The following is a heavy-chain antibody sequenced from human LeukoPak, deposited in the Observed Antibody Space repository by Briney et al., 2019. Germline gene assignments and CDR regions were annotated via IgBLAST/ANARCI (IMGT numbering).Heavy chain of an antibody. CDR1: GFTVSSNY. D-gene: IGHD2-15*01. CDR2: IYSGDST. V-gene: IGHV3-53*01. Sequence: PGGSLRLSCAASGFTVSSNYMSWVRQAPGKGLEWVSVIYSGDSTYYVDSVKGRFTISRDNSKNTMYLQMNSLRAEDTAVYYCARPRQVAATPVDLGPFFDYWGQGTLVTVSS. CDR3: ARPRQVAATPVDLGPFFDY. J-gene: IGHJ4*02.